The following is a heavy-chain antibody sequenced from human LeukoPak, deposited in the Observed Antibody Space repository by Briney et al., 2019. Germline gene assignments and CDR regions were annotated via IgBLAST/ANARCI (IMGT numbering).Heavy chain of an antibody. D-gene: IGHD5-18*01. V-gene: IGHV3-21*01. CDR1: GFTFSSHS. J-gene: IGHJ4*02. CDR2: ISSSSIYI. CDR3: ARSGYNYGYWFDY. Sequence: GGSLRLSCAVSGFTFSSHSMNWVRQAPGKGLEWVSSISSSSIYIYYADSVKGRFTISRDNAKNSLYLQMNSLRAEDTAVYYCARSGYNYGYWFDYWGQGTLVTVSS.